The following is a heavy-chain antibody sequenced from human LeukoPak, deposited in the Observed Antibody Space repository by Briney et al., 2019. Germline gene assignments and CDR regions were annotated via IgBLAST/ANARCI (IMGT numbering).Heavy chain of an antibody. D-gene: IGHD6-19*01. Sequence: SSETLSLTCTVSGGSISSHYWSWIRQPPGKGLEWIGYIYYSGSTNYNPSLKSRVTISVDTSKNQFSLKLSSVTAADTAVYYCARGIAVAGRGDLDYWGQGTLVTVSS. CDR2: IYYSGST. J-gene: IGHJ4*02. CDR1: GGSISSHY. CDR3: ARGIAVAGRGDLDY. V-gene: IGHV4-59*11.